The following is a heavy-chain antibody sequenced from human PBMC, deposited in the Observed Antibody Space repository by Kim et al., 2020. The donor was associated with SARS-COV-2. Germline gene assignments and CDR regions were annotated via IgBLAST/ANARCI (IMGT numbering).Heavy chain of an antibody. CDR2: MNPNSGNT. Sequence: ASVKVSCKASGYTFTSYDINWVRQATGQGLEWMGWMNPNSGNTGYAQKFQGRVTMTRNTSISTAYMELSSLRSEDTAVYYCARAVGATGPGVFDYWGQGTLVTVSS. D-gene: IGHD1-26*01. J-gene: IGHJ4*02. V-gene: IGHV1-8*01. CDR1: GYTFTSYD. CDR3: ARAVGATGPGVFDY.